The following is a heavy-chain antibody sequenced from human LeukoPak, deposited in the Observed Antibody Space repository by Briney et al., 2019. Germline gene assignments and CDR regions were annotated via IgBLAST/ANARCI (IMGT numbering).Heavy chain of an antibody. Sequence: GRSLRLSCAASGFTFSSYGMHWVRQAPGKGLEWVAVIWYDGSNKYYADSVKGRFTISRDNSKNTLYLQMNSLRAEDTAVYYCAKDRIQYSYGYGPDYWGQGTLVTVSS. CDR3: AKDRIQYSYGYGPDY. D-gene: IGHD5-18*01. CDR2: IWYDGSNK. V-gene: IGHV3-33*06. J-gene: IGHJ4*02. CDR1: GFTFSSYG.